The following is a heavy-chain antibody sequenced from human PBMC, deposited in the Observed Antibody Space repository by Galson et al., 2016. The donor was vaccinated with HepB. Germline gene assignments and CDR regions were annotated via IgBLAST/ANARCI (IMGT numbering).Heavy chain of an antibody. CDR2: INWDGSAT. D-gene: IGHD1-26*01. J-gene: IGHJ4*02. CDR1: GFTFDDFV. V-gene: IGHV3-43D*03. CDR3: TKASGSDYYFDD. Sequence: SLRLSCAASGFTFDDFVIHWVRQDPGKGPEWVALINWDGSATFYADSVKGRFTISRDKSKNSLYLQMNSLTLDDTALYYFTKASGSDYYFDDWGRGNLVTVSA.